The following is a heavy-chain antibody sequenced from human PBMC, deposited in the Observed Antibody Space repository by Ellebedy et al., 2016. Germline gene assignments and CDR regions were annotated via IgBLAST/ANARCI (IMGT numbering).Heavy chain of an antibody. CDR1: GFTFDDYA. Sequence: SLKISCAASGFTFDDYAMHWVRQAPGKGLEWVSGISWNSGNIGYADSVKGRFTISRDNAKNSLYLQMNSLRAEDTALYYCAKDMLRYSSGWYGFDYWGQGTLVTVSS. J-gene: IGHJ4*02. CDR2: ISWNSGNI. CDR3: AKDMLRYSSGWYGFDY. V-gene: IGHV3-9*01. D-gene: IGHD6-19*01.